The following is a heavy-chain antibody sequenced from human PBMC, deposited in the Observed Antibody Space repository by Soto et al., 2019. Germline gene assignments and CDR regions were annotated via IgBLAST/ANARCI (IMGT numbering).Heavy chain of an antibody. J-gene: IGHJ6*02. Sequence: GGTLSLSCAASGFTFSNYGMHWVRQAPGKGLEWVAVVSYDGTNKVYADSVKGRFTISRDYSKNTVNLQMNALRADDTAVYYCAKNRGYQLPWGMDVWGQGTTVTVS. CDR1: GFTFSNYG. V-gene: IGHV3-30*18. D-gene: IGHD2-2*01. CDR3: AKNRGYQLPWGMDV. CDR2: VSYDGTNK.